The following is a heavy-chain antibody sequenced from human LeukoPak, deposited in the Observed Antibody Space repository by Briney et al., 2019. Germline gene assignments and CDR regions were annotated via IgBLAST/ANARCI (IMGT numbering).Heavy chain of an antibody. CDR2: INHSGST. CDR3: ARGRAVASDY. CDR1: GGSFSGFY. J-gene: IGHJ4*02. D-gene: IGHD6-19*01. V-gene: IGHV4-34*01. Sequence: PSETPSLTCAVYGGSFSGFYWSWIRQPPGKGLEWIGEINHSGSTNYNPSLKSRVTISVDTSKNQFSLKLSSVTAADTAVYYCARGRAVASDYWGQGTLVTVSS.